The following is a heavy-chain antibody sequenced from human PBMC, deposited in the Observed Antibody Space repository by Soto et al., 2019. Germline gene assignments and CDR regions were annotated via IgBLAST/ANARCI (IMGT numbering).Heavy chain of an antibody. CDR1: GFSRITSGLG. D-gene: IGHD2-2*01. CDR2: IYWDDDK. V-gene: IGHV2-5*02. J-gene: IGHJ4*02. Sequence: SGPTLVNPTQTLTLTCTFSGFSRITSGLGVGWIRQPPGKALEWLALIYWDDDKRYSPSLRSRLTVTKDPSKNQVVLTMTNMDPVDTATYYCAHLLGGCSSTGCSPLRFDYWGQGTLVTVSS. CDR3: AHLLGGCSSTGCSPLRFDY.